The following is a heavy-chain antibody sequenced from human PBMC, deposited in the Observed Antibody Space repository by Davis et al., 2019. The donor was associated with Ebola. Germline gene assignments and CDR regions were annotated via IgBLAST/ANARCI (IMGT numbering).Heavy chain of an antibody. CDR2: IDTGGGT. CDR3: AGGISTESRGSYSSTYYHYGMDV. J-gene: IGHJ6*01. D-gene: IGHD3-22*01. Sequence: PGGSLRLSCAASGFTVSSKSMTWVRQAPGKGLDWVSVIDTGGGTAYADSVKGRFTISRDNSKNTAYLQMHSLRPEDTAVYYCAGGISTESRGSYSSTYYHYGMDVWGLGTTVTVSS. CDR1: GFTVSSKS. V-gene: IGHV3-66*01.